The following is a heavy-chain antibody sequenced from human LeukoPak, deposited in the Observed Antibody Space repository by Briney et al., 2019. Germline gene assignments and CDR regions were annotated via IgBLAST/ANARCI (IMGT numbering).Heavy chain of an antibody. CDR2: IWYDGSNK. J-gene: IGHJ6*02. CDR1: GFTFSSYG. Sequence: GGSLRLSCVASGFTFSSYGMHWVRQAPGKGLEWVAVIWYDGSNKYYADSVKGRLTISRDNSKNTLYLQMNSLRAEDTAVYYCARDILTGYSYYYGMDVWGQGTTVTVSS. V-gene: IGHV3-33*01. CDR3: ARDILTGYSYYYGMDV. D-gene: IGHD3-9*01.